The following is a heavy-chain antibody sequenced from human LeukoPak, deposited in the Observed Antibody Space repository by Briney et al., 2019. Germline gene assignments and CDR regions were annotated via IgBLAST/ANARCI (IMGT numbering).Heavy chain of an antibody. V-gene: IGHV4-30-2*01. D-gene: IGHD2-21*01. Sequence: SQTLSLTCTVSGGSISSGGYYWSWIRQPPGKGLEWIGYIYHSGSTYYNPSLKSRVTISVDRSKNQFSLKLSSVTAADTAVYYCARHSSSRTFYYYYMDVWGKGTTVTVSS. CDR1: GGSISSGGYY. J-gene: IGHJ6*03. CDR2: IYHSGST. CDR3: ARHSSSRTFYYYYMDV.